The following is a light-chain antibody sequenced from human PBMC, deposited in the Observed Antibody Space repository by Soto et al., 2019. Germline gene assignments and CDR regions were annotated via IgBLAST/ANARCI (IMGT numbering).Light chain of an antibody. CDR2: LAS. V-gene: IGKV1-9*01. CDR3: QQLDSDPPWT. CDR1: QDISTY. Sequence: IQLTQSPSSLSASVGDRVTITCRASQDISTYLAWYQQQPGRAPKLLIYLASTLESGVPSRFSGSGSGPDFTLTISSLQPDDFATYYCQQLDSDPPWTFGQGTRVEIK. J-gene: IGKJ1*01.